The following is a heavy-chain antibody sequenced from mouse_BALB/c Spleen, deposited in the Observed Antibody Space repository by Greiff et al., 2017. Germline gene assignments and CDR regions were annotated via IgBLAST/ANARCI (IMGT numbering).Heavy chain of an antibody. V-gene: IGHV2-2*02. CDR2: IWSGGST. CDR3: ARSGFDY. J-gene: IGHJ2*01. Sequence: QVQLQQSGPGLVQPSQSLSTCTVSGFSLTSYGVHWVRQSPGKGLEWLGVIWSGGSTDYNAAFISRLSISKDNSKSQVFFKMNSLQANDTAIYYCARSGFDYWGQGTTLTVSS. CDR1: GFSLTSYG.